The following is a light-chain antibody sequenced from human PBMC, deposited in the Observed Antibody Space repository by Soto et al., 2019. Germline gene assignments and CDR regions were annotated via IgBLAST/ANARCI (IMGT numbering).Light chain of an antibody. V-gene: IGKV1-16*01. CDR1: QGIGRS. CDR2: AAS. CDR3: QQYSPYPRT. J-gene: IGKJ1*01. Sequence: DIQMTQSPSSLSVSVGDRVTITCRASQGIGRSLGWFQQKPGKAPKSLIYAASTLQVGVPSRFSSSGSGTDFTLTISSLQPEEFGTYYCQQYSPYPRTFGQGTTVEIK.